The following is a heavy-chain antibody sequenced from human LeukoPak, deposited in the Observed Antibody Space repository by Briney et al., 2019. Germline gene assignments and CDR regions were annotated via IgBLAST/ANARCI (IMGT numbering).Heavy chain of an antibody. D-gene: IGHD6-19*01. CDR2: IFGSGGST. CDR3: AKTTTGYSSGRYPGWPVDY. V-gene: IGHV3-23*01. CDR1: GFTFDDYG. J-gene: IGHJ4*02. Sequence: GGSLRLSCAASGFTFDDYGMSWVRQAPGKGLEWVSGIFGSGGSTHYADSVKGRFTISRDNSKNTVYLQMNSLRAEDTAVYYCAKTTTGYSSGRYPGWPVDYWGQGTLVTVSS.